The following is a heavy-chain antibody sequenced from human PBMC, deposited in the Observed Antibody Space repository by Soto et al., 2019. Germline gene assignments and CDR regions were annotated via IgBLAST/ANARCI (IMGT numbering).Heavy chain of an antibody. V-gene: IGHV3-23*01. CDR1: GFTFSSYA. CDR3: AKVGWVRCVKLTYYYYYYMDV. Sequence: GGSLRLSCAASGFTFSSYAMSWVRQAPGKGLEWVSAISGSGGSTYYADSVKGRFTISRDNSKNTLYLQMNSLRAEDTAVYYCAKVGWVRCVKLTYYYYYYMDVWGQGSSVPVSS. CDR2: ISGSGGST. J-gene: IGHJ6*03. D-gene: IGHD3-10*01.